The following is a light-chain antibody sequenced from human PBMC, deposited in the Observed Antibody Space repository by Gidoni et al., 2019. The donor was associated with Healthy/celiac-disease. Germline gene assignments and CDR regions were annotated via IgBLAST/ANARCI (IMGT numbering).Light chain of an antibody. CDR3: QQSYSTPPA. V-gene: IGKV1-39*01. J-gene: IGKJ1*01. Sequence: TQSPSSLSASVGDRVTITCRASQSISSYLNWYQQKPGKAPKLLIYAASSLQSGVSSRFSGSGSGTDFTLTISSLQPEDFATYYCQQSYSTPPAFGQGTKVEIK. CDR1: QSISSY. CDR2: AAS.